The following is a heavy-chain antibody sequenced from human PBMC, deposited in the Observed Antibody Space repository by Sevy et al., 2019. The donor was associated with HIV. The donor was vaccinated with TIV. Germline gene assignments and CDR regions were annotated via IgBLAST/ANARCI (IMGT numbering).Heavy chain of an antibody. CDR2: ISSGSSYI. D-gene: IGHD3-10*01. CDR3: ARNLDYYASGPPDS. CDR1: GFTFSYYN. V-gene: IGHV3-21*01. J-gene: IGHJ4*02. Sequence: LGGSLRLSCAASGFTFSYYNMNWVRQAPGKGLEWVSSISSGSSYIFYVDSVKGQFTISRDNAKDSLFLQMNSLRAEDTAVYYCARNLDYYASGPPDSWGRGTLVTVSS.